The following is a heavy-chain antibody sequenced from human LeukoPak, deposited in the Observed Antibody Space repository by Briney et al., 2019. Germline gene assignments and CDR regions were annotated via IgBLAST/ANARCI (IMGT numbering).Heavy chain of an antibody. D-gene: IGHD3-3*01. J-gene: IGHJ4*02. CDR1: GGSISSYY. CDR3: ARGYDFWSGYSRRDFDY. Sequence: SETLSLTCTVSGGSISSYYWSWIRQPPGKGLEWIGYIYYSGSTNYNPSLKSRVTISVDTSKNQFSLKLSSVTAADTAVYYCARGYDFWSGYSRRDFDYWGQGTLVTVSS. CDR2: IYYSGST. V-gene: IGHV4-59*08.